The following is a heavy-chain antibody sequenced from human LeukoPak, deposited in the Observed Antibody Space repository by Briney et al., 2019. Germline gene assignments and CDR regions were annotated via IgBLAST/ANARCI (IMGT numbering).Heavy chain of an antibody. CDR3: ARMDDYGDYEGES. CDR1: GGSISSYY. CDR2: IYYSGST. J-gene: IGHJ4*02. Sequence: SETLSLTCTVSGGSISSYYWSWIRQPPGKGLEWIGYIYYSGSTNYNPSLKSRVTISVDTSKNQFSLKLSSVTAADTAVYYCARMDDYGDYEGESWGQGTLVTVSS. D-gene: IGHD4-17*01. V-gene: IGHV4-59*01.